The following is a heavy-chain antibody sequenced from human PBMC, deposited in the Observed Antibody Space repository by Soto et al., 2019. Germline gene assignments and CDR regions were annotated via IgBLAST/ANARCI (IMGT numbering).Heavy chain of an antibody. CDR2: MYNTGST. CDR1: GDSISGYY. Sequence: SETLSLTCTVSGDSISGYYWSWIRQPPGKGLEWIGYMYNTGSTVYNPSFKSRVTISVDTSKNQFSLKLSSVTAADTAVYYWARAGGSYGPTAFDYWGQGTLVTAPQ. J-gene: IGHJ4*02. D-gene: IGHD5-18*01. V-gene: IGHV4-59*08. CDR3: ARAGGSYGPTAFDY.